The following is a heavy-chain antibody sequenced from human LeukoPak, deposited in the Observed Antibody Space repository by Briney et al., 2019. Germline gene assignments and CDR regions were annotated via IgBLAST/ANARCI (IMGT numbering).Heavy chain of an antibody. Sequence: PSETLSLTCTVSGGSVSSYYWSWIRQPPGKGLEWIGYIYTSGSTNYNPSLKSRVTISVDTSKNQFSLKLSSVTAADTAVYYCARVGRGDWFDPWGQGTLVTVSS. D-gene: IGHD3-10*01. CDR1: GGSVSSYY. V-gene: IGHV4-4*09. CDR3: ARVGRGDWFDP. J-gene: IGHJ5*02. CDR2: IYTSGST.